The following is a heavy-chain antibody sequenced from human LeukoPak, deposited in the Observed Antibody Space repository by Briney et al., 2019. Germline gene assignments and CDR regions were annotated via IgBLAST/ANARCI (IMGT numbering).Heavy chain of an antibody. V-gene: IGHV4-59*01. Sequence: SETLSLTCTVSGGSISSYYWSWIRQPPGKGLEWIGYIYYSGSTNYNPSLKSRVTISVDTSKNQFSLKLSSVTAADTAVYYCARRMKYTAVAFDIWGQGTTVTVSS. CDR2: IYYSGST. J-gene: IGHJ3*02. CDR3: ARRMKYTAVAFDI. CDR1: GGSISSYY. D-gene: IGHD2-15*01.